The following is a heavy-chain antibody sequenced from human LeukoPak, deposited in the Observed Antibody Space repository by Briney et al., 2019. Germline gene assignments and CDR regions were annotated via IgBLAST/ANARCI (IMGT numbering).Heavy chain of an antibody. V-gene: IGHV3-30*18. D-gene: IGHD4-11*01. CDR1: GFSFSSYG. CDR2: ISNDGSII. Sequence: GGSLSLSCAASGFSFSSYGMHWVRPAPGKGLEWVAGISNDGSIIKYGDSVKGRFTISRDNSKNTLYVQMNSLRTDDAAVYYCAKSKSPYPMDYIFDFWGQGTLVTVSS. CDR3: AKSKSPYPMDYIFDF. J-gene: IGHJ4*02.